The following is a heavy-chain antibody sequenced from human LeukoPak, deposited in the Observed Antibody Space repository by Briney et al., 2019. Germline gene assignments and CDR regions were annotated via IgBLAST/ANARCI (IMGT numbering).Heavy chain of an antibody. V-gene: IGHV3-13*01. CDR3: ARQSTPHGNFDY. Sequence: GGSLRPSCAASGFTLTNYAMHWVRQPAGEGLEWVSALGTAGDTFYPGSVKGRFTISRDNAKKSLFLQMNSLRVEDTAIYYCARQSTPHGNFDYWGQGTLVTVSS. CDR2: LGTAGDT. D-gene: IGHD5-24*01. J-gene: IGHJ4*02. CDR1: GFTLTNYA.